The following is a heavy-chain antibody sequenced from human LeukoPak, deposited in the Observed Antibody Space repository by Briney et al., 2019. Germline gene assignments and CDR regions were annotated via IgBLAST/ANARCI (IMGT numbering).Heavy chain of an antibody. CDR2: IYSGGTT. V-gene: IGHV3-53*01. Sequence: GGSLRLSCAASGFTVSSNYMSWVRQAPGKGLEWVSLIYSGGTTYYADSVKGRFTISRDTSKNTLYLQMNSLRAEDTAIYYCARVGDFWSYHYYNMDVWGQGTTVTVSS. CDR3: ARVGDFWSYHYYNMDV. D-gene: IGHD3-3*01. J-gene: IGHJ6*02. CDR1: GFTVSSNY.